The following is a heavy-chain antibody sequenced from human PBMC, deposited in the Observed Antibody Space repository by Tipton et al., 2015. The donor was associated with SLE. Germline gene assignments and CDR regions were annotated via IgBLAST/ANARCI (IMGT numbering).Heavy chain of an antibody. V-gene: IGHV4-39*07. CDR1: GGSISSSSYY. J-gene: IGHJ3*02. CDR2: IYYSGST. D-gene: IGHD5-24*01. CDR3: ARVWGGDGYSPGLAFDI. Sequence: LRLSCTVSGGSISSSSYYWGWIRQPPGKGLEWIGSIYYSGSTYYNPSLKSRVTISVDTSKNQFSLKLSSVTAADTAVYYCARVWGGDGYSPGLAFDIWGQGTMVTVSS.